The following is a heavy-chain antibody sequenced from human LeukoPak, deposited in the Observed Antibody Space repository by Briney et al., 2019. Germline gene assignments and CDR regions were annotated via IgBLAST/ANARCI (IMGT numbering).Heavy chain of an antibody. Sequence: ASVKVSCKASGYTFTSYYMHWVRQAPGQGLEWMGIINPSGGSTSYAQKFQGRVTMTRDTSTSTVYMELSSLRSEDTAVYYCARDQVVWKGGGYYYYYGMDVWGQGTTVTVPS. V-gene: IGHV1-46*01. D-gene: IGHD3-16*01. J-gene: IGHJ6*02. CDR3: ARDQVVWKGGGYYYYYGMDV. CDR2: INPSGGST. CDR1: GYTFTSYY.